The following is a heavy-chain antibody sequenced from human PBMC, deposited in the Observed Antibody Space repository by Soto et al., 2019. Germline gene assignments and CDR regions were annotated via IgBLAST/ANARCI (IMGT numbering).Heavy chain of an antibody. Sequence: GGSLRLSCAASGFTFSSYAMHWVRQAPGKGLEWVAVISYDGSNKYYADSVKGRFTISRDNSKNTLYLQMNSLRAEDTAVYYCARDSSITMIVVPTSWFDPWGQGTLVTVSS. J-gene: IGHJ5*02. CDR1: GFTFSSYA. CDR3: ARDSSITMIVVPTSWFDP. D-gene: IGHD3-22*01. V-gene: IGHV3-30-3*01. CDR2: ISYDGSNK.